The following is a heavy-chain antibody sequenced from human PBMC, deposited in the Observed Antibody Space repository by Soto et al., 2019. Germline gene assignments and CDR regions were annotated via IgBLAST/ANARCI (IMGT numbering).Heavy chain of an antibody. J-gene: IGHJ4*02. Sequence: QITLKESGPTLVKPTQTLTLTCTFSGFSLSTSGVGVGWIRQPPGKALEWLALIYWDDDKRYSPSLKSRLTITKDTSKNQVVLTMTNMDPVDTATYYCAHSLHYSNYVRTYYFDYWGQGTLVTVSS. D-gene: IGHD4-4*01. CDR3: AHSLHYSNYVRTYYFDY. CDR2: IYWDDDK. CDR1: GFSLSTSGVG. V-gene: IGHV2-5*02.